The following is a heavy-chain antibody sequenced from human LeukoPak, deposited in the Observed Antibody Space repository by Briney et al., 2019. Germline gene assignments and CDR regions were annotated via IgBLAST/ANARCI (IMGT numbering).Heavy chain of an antibody. CDR3: TRDGESSGWNSAC. CDR1: GFTFSSYS. D-gene: IGHD6-19*01. J-gene: IGHJ4*02. CDR2: ISSSGAYI. V-gene: IGHV3-21*01. Sequence: GGSLRLFCAASGFTFSSYSMNWVRQAPGKGLQWVSSISSSGAYIFYADSVQGRFTISRDNAKNSLYLQMNSLRAEDTAVYYCTRDGESSGWNSACWGQGTLVTVSS.